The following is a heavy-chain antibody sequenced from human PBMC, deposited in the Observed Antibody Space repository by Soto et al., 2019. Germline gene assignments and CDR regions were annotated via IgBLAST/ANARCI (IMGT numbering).Heavy chain of an antibody. D-gene: IGHD6-13*01. J-gene: IGHJ4*02. CDR2: IYYSGST. CDR3: ARYNAAAAGTSAY. V-gene: IGHV4-39*01. CDR1: GASITSSSYF. Sequence: PSETLSPTCTISGASITSSSYFWGWIRQPPGKGLEWIGYIYYSGSTFYNPSLKSRVTISVDTSKTQFSLRLNSVTAADTALYYCARYNAAAAGTSAYWGQGTLVTVSS.